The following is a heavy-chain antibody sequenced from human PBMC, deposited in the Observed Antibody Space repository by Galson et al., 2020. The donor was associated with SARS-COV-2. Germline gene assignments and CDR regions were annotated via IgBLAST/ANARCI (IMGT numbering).Heavy chain of an antibody. V-gene: IGHV3-48*04. CDR2: ISSSSSTI. CDR1: GFTFSSYS. J-gene: IGHJ4*02. CDR3: ARVFCGWNCPFDY. D-gene: IGHD1-7*01. Sequence: GESMKISCAASGFTFSSYSMNWVRQAPGKGLEWVSYISSSSSTIYYADSVKGRFTISRDNAKNSLYLQMNCLSAEDTAVYYCARVFCGWNCPFDYWGQGTLVTVSS.